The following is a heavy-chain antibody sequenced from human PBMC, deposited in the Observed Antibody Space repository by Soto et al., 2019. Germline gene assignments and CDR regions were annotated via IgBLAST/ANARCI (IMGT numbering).Heavy chain of an antibody. CDR1: RDTFTSYY. D-gene: IGHD1-26*01. V-gene: IGHV1-46*01. CDR2: INPHGGST. CDR3: ARSSGGNFGIIIEGTNWFAP. Sequence: GASVKVSCKAPRDTFTSYYINWVRQAPGQGIEWMGVINPHGGSTAYAQKFKGRVTLTRDTSASTVYMEVSSLTSEDTAMYYCARSSGGNFGIIIEGTNWFAPWGQGTLVTGSS. J-gene: IGHJ5*02.